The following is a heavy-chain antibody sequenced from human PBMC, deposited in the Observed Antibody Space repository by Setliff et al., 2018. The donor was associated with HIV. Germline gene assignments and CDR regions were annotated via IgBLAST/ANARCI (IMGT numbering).Heavy chain of an antibody. CDR2: IKQDGSEK. D-gene: IGHD1-26*01. Sequence: GESLKISCAASGFTFDDYGMSWVRQAPGKGLEWVANIKQDGSEKNYMDSVKGRFTISRDNAKNSLYLQMNSLRVEDTAVYYCATDCAVVGGTGSLDSWGQGTLVTVSS. CDR1: GFTFDDYG. V-gene: IGHV3-7*05. J-gene: IGHJ4*02. CDR3: ATDCAVVGGTGSLDS.